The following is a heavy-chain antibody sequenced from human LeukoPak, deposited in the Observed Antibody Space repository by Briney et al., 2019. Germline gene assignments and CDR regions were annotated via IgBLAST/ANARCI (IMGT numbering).Heavy chain of an antibody. Sequence: SGGSLRLSCAASGITLTSNVMSWVRQAPGKGLEWVSSISTRSNYIYYRDSVKGRFTISRDNARNSLFLQMNSLRPEDTAMYYCARDYVAGLPGAGPFEYWGQGTLVTISS. CDR1: GITLTSNV. D-gene: IGHD6-13*01. CDR3: ARDYVAGLPGAGPFEY. J-gene: IGHJ4*02. CDR2: ISTRSNYI. V-gene: IGHV3-21*01.